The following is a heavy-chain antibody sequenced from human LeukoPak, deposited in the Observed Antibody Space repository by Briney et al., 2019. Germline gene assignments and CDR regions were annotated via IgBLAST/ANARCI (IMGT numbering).Heavy chain of an antibody. CDR1: GGTFRMYA. D-gene: IGHD5-18*01. CDR3: ARDQGYRYGYGDFDY. Sequence: SVKVSSRASGGTFRMYAISWVRQAPGQGLEWMGGIIPIFGTANYAQKFQGRVTITADESTSTAYMELSSLRSEDTAVYYCARDQGYRYGYGDFDYWGQGTLVTVSS. V-gene: IGHV1-69*13. J-gene: IGHJ4*02. CDR2: IIPIFGTA.